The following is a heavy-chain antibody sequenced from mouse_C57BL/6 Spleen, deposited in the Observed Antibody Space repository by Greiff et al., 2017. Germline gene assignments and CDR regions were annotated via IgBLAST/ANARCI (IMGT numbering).Heavy chain of an antibody. CDR3: ARFTTVVDY. J-gene: IGHJ2*01. D-gene: IGHD1-1*01. Sequence: EVKVVESGGDLVKPGGSLKLSCAASGFTFSSYGMSWVRQTPDKRLEWVATISSGGSYTYYPDSVKGRFTISRDNAKNTLYLQMSSLKSEDTAMYYCARFTTVVDYWGQGTTLTVSS. CDR1: GFTFSSYG. V-gene: IGHV5-6*01. CDR2: ISSGGSYT.